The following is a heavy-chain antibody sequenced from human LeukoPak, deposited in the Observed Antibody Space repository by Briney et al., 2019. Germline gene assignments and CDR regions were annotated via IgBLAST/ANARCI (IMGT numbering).Heavy chain of an antibody. J-gene: IGHJ6*02. V-gene: IGHV3-11*06. CDR2: ISSSSSYT. CDR1: GFTFSDYY. Sequence: GGSLRLSCAASGFTFSDYYMSWIRQAPGKGLEWVSYISSSSSYTNYADSVKGRFTISRDNAKNSLYLQMNSLRAEDTAVYYCARDAPTGYYGMDVWGQGTTVTVSS. CDR3: ARDAPTGYYGMDV.